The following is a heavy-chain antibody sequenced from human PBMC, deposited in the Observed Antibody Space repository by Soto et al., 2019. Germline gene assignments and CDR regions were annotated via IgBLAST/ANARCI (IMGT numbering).Heavy chain of an antibody. D-gene: IGHD2-15*01. V-gene: IGHV4-34*01. Sequence: SETLSLTCAVYGGTFGGYYWSWIRQPPGKGLEWIGEINHSGSTNYNPSLKSRVTISVDTSKNQFSLKLSSVTAADTAVYYCARVVVAATGAYYYYYNDVWGKGTTVTVSS. J-gene: IGHJ6*03. CDR2: INHSGST. CDR1: GGTFGGYY. CDR3: ARVVVAATGAYYYYYNDV.